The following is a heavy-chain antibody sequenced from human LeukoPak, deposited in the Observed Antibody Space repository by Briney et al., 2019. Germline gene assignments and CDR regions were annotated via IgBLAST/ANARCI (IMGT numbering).Heavy chain of an antibody. V-gene: IGHV3-48*01. J-gene: IGHJ5*02. CDR1: GFTFNSFG. Sequence: PGGSLRLSCAASGFTFNSFGMNWVRQAPGKGLEWVSYISSTSGTIYYADSMKGRFTISRDSARTSLYLQMNSLRAEDTAVYYCARDLAAGILWFDPWGQGILVTVSS. CDR3: ARDLAAGILWFDP. D-gene: IGHD6-13*01. CDR2: ISSTSGTI.